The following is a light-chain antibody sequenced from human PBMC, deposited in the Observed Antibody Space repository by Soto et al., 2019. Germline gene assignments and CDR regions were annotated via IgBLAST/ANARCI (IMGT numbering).Light chain of an antibody. CDR3: GTWDSSLRGVV. Sequence: QSVLTQPPSVSAAPGHEVTISCSGTSSNIGYNYVSWYQQFPGTAPKLLIYDNNKRPSGTPDRFSGSKSGTSATLGITGLQTGDEADYYCGTWDSSLRGVVFGGGTKLTVL. CDR1: SSNIGYNY. J-gene: IGLJ3*02. CDR2: DNN. V-gene: IGLV1-51*01.